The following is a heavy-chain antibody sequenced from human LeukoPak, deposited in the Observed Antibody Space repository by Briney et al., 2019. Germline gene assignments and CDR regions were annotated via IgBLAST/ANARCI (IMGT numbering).Heavy chain of an antibody. CDR2: ISHDSGIR. CDR1: GFIFSRDS. CDR3: ARDRRGYSYYFDY. V-gene: IGHV3-48*01. D-gene: IGHD5-18*01. Sequence: GGSLRLSCAASGFIFSRDSMNWVRQAPGKGLEWISYISHDSGIRYYADSVRGRFTISRDNARNSLYLQMNSLRAEDTAVYYCARDRRGYSYYFDYWGQGTLVTVSS. J-gene: IGHJ4*02.